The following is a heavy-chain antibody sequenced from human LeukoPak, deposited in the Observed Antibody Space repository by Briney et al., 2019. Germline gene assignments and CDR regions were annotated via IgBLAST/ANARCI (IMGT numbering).Heavy chain of an antibody. V-gene: IGHV1-8*01. J-gene: IGHJ5*02. CDR2: MNPNSGNT. CDR1: GYTLTSYD. Sequence: ASVKVSCKASGYTLTSYDINRVRQATGQGLEWMGWMNPNSGNTGYAQKFQGRVTMTRNTSISTAYTELSSLRSEDTAVYYCAREHYYDSSGYLNWFDPWGQGTLVTVSS. CDR3: AREHYYDSSGYLNWFDP. D-gene: IGHD3-22*01.